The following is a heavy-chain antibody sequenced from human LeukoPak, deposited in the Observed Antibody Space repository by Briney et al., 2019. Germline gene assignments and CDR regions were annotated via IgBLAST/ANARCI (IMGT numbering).Heavy chain of an antibody. V-gene: IGHV1-46*01. CDR1: GYTFTSYY. J-gene: IGHJ4*02. CDR3: AREPLTSDYGDSRDY. Sequence: ASVKVSCKASGYTFTSYYMRWVRQAPGQGLEWMGIINPSGGSTSYAQKFQGRVTITRDTSTSTVYMELSSLRSEHTALYYCAREPLTSDYGDSRDYWGQGTLVTVSS. CDR2: INPSGGST. D-gene: IGHD4-17*01.